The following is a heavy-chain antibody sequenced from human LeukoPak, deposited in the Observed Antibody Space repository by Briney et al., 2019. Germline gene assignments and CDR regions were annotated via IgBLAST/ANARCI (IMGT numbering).Heavy chain of an antibody. CDR2: ISASGST. CDR1: NGSISIYY. D-gene: IGHD4-17*01. V-gene: IGHV4-4*07. CDR3: AREITVTRPFDY. Sequence: PSETLSLTCTVSNGSISIYYWSWVRQPAGKGLERIGRISASGSTNYNPSLKSRVTMSVDTSKNQFSLKLSSVTAADTAVYYCAREITVTRPFDYWGQGTLVTVSS. J-gene: IGHJ4*02.